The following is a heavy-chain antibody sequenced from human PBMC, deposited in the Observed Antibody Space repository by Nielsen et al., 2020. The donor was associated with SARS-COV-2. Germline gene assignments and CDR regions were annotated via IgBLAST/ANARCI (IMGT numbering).Heavy chain of an antibody. CDR3: ARDYYGDYLDGFDF. CDR2: VSYSGTT. V-gene: IGHV4-59*01. CDR1: GGSISNYY. J-gene: IGHJ3*01. D-gene: IGHD4-17*01. Sequence: SETLSLTCTVSGGSISNYYWTWIRQSPGKGLEWIGYVSYSGTTNYNPSLKSRVTISLDTSKNQFFLKLSSVTAADRAVYYCARDYYGDYLDGFDFWSQGTMVTVSS.